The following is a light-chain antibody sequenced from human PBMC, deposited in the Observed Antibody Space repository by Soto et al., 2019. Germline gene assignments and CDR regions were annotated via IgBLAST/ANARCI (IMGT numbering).Light chain of an antibody. Sequence: EIVMTQSPATLSVSPGERATLSCWASQSVSSNLAWYQQKPGQAPRLLIYDVSTRATGIPTRFSGSVSGTEFTLTISSLQSEDFAAYYCQQYNNWPLTFVGGTKVEIK. V-gene: IGKV3D-15*01. CDR3: QQYNNWPLT. CDR1: QSVSSN. CDR2: DVS. J-gene: IGKJ4*01.